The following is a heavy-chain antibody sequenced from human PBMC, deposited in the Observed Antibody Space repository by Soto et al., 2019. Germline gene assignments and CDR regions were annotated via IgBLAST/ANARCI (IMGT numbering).Heavy chain of an antibody. Sequence: QVQLVQSGAEVKKPGASVKVSCKASGYTFTSYGISWVRQAPGQGLEWMGWISAYNGNTNFAQRLQGRVTMTTDTATRTACMGVRSLRSDETAGFYCAGVVIAGGVFDYWGQGTLVTVPS. CDR1: GYTFTSYG. CDR3: AGVVIAGGVFDY. V-gene: IGHV1-18*01. J-gene: IGHJ4*02. CDR2: ISAYNGNT. D-gene: IGHD2-15*01.